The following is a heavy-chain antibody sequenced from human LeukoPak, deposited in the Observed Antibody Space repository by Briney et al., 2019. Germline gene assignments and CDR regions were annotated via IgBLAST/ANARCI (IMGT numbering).Heavy chain of an antibody. CDR2: VYYSGST. CDR3: ASGGGLVGAGYLDY. CDR1: GGSISSSSYY. V-gene: IGHV4-39*07. Sequence: PSETLSLTCTVSGGSISSSSYYWGWIRQPPGKGLEWIGSVYYSGSTYYNPSLQSRVTISVDTSKNQFSLKVSSVTAADTAVYYCASGGGLVGAGYLDYWGQGALVVVST. D-gene: IGHD1-26*01. J-gene: IGHJ4*02.